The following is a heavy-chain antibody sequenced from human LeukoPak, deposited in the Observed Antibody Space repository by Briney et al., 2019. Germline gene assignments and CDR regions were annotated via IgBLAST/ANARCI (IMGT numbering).Heavy chain of an antibody. CDR2: ISYDGSNK. Sequence: GGSLRLSCAASGFXFSNYPIHWVRQAPGKGLEWVAVISYDGSNKYYADSVKGRCTISRDNSKNTLYLQMNSLRAEDTAVYHCARDADGVVDYWGQGTLVTVSS. J-gene: IGHJ4*02. V-gene: IGHV3-30-3*01. CDR1: GFXFSNYP. CDR3: ARDADGVVDY. D-gene: IGHD3-10*01.